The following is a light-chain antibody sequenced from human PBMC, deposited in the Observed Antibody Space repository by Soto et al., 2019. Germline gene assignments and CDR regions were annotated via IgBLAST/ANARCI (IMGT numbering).Light chain of an antibody. V-gene: IGLV2-14*01. Sequence: QSALTQPASVSGSTGQSITISCTGTNSDVGGYNSVSWFQHHPGEAPKLMIYEVTNRPSRVSNRFSGSKSGNTASLTISGLQYEDEADYYCSSYTNDTTLYVFGTGTKLTVL. CDR3: SSYTNDTTLYV. CDR2: EVT. CDR1: NSDVGGYNS. J-gene: IGLJ1*01.